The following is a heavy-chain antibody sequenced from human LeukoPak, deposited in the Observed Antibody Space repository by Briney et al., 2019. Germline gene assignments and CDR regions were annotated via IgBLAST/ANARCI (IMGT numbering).Heavy chain of an antibody. CDR1: GGSISSGGYY. D-gene: IGHD5-18*01. CDR2: IYYSGST. J-gene: IGHJ3*02. CDR3: AREGVDTAMAETDDAFDI. Sequence: PSETLSLTCTVSGGSISSGGYYWSWIRQHPGKGLEWIGYIYYSGSTYYNPSLKSRVTISVDTSKNQFSLKLSSVTAADTAVYYCAREGVDTAMAETDDAFDIWGQGTMVTVSS. V-gene: IGHV4-31*03.